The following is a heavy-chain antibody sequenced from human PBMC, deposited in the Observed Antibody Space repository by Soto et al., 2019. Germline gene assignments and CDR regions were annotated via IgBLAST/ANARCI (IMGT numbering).Heavy chain of an antibody. CDR1: GGTFSSYA. CDR3: ARDLSGIVERYWQLVRVAYYYYYGMDV. V-gene: IGHV1-69*06. J-gene: IGHJ6*02. Sequence: QVQLVQSGAEVKKPGSSVKVSCKASGGTFSSYAISWVRQAPGQGLEWMGGIIPIFGTANYAQKFQGRVTITADKFTSTAYMELSSLRSEDTAVYYCARDLSGIVERYWQLVRVAYYYYYGMDVWGQGTTVTVSS. CDR2: IIPIFGTA. D-gene: IGHD6-13*01.